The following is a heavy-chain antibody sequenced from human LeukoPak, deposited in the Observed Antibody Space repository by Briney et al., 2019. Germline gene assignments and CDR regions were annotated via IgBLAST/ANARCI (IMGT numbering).Heavy chain of an antibody. V-gene: IGHV4-39*07. D-gene: IGHD3-16*01. CDR1: GGPMMTGPYY. Sequence: SETLSLTCAVSGGPMMTGPYYWGWIRQPPGKGLEWLGSIFYDGTTYYSPSLKSRVSVSADTSRNQFSLRLTSASAADTAVYYCVRSGVVLQTGFDYWGQGTLVTVSS. J-gene: IGHJ4*02. CDR2: IFYDGTT. CDR3: VRSGVVLQTGFDY.